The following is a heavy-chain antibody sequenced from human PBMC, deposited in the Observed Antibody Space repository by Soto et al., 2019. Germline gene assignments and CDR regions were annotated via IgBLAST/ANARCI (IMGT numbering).Heavy chain of an antibody. CDR3: ARDTIYYNTTDYSFDY. CDR2: INPSGGST. D-gene: IGHD3-22*01. V-gene: IGHV1-46*03. J-gene: IGHJ4*02. Sequence: QVQLAQSGAEVKKPGATVKVSCKASGYPFTTYYMHWVRQAPGQGLEWMGIINPSGGSTTYAQKFQGRVIMTRDTSTSTLYMELTSLRSEDTAVYYCARDTIYYNTTDYSFDYWGQGTLVTVSS. CDR1: GYPFTTYY.